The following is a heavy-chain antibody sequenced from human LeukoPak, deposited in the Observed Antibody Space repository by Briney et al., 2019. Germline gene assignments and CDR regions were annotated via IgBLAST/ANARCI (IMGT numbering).Heavy chain of an antibody. V-gene: IGHV3-23*01. CDR1: GFTFSNYA. Sequence: GGSLRLSCAASGFTFSNYAMRWVRQAPGKGLEWVSGISGSGDSTYYADSVKGRFTISRDNSKNTLYLQMNSLRAEDTAVYYCAKEREGYYFDYWGQGTLVTVSS. CDR2: ISGSGDST. CDR3: AKEREGYYFDY. J-gene: IGHJ4*02. D-gene: IGHD1-26*01.